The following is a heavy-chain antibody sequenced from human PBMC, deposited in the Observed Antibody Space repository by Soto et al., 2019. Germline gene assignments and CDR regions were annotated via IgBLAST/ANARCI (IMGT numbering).Heavy chain of an antibody. CDR3: ARDSRTVTTSN. D-gene: IGHD4-4*01. CDR2: INHSGST. Sequence: PSETLSLTCAVYGGSFSGYYWSWIRQPPGKGLEWIGEINHSGSTNYNPSLKSRVTISVDTSKNQFSLKLSSVTAADTAVYYCARDSRTVTTSNWGQGTLVTVSS. CDR1: GGSFSGYY. J-gene: IGHJ4*02. V-gene: IGHV4-34*01.